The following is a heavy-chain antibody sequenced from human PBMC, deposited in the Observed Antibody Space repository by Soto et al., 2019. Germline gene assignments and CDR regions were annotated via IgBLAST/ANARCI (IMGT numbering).Heavy chain of an antibody. CDR3: ARVMVTADTHDSFDI. Sequence: SETLSLTCAVSGGSISSGGYSWSWIRQPPGKGLEWIGYIYHSGSTYYNPSLKSRVTISVDRSKNQFSLKLSSVTAADTAVYYCARVMVTADTHDSFDIWDPGTMLTVS. V-gene: IGHV4-30-2*01. D-gene: IGHD2-21*02. J-gene: IGHJ3*02. CDR2: IYHSGST. CDR1: GGSISSGGYS.